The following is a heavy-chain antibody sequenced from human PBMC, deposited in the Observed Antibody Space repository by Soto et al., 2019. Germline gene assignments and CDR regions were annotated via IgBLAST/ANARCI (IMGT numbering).Heavy chain of an antibody. J-gene: IGHJ4*02. CDR1: GYTFTGYY. V-gene: IGHV1-2*02. CDR2: INPNSGGT. Sequence: GASVKVSCKASGYTFTGYYMHWVRQAPGQGLEWMGWINPNSGGTNYAQKFQGRVTMTRDTSISTAYMEPSRLRSDDTAVYYCARVRGYSYDLFDYWGQGTLVTVSS. D-gene: IGHD5-18*01. CDR3: ARVRGYSYDLFDY.